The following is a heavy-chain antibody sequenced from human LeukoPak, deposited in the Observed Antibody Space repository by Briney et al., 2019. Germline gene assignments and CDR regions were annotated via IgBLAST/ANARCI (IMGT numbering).Heavy chain of an antibody. CDR3: ARGPNSNWSGLDF. V-gene: IGHV3-74*01. D-gene: IGHD6-6*01. CDR2: ISPTGSTT. Sequence: GSLRLSCAASGNYWMHWVRQAPGKGLVWVSRISPTGSTTSYADSVKGRFTVSRDNAKNTLYLQVNNLRAEDTAVYYCARGPNSNWSGLDFWGQGTLLTVSS. CDR1: GNYW. J-gene: IGHJ4*02.